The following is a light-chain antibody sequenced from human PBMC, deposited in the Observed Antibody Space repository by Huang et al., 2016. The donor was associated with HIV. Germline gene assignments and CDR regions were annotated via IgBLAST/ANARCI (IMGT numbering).Light chain of an antibody. Sequence: VMTQSPVTLSVSPGERATLSCRASQNVSSDLAWYQQRPGHPPRLLMYGASTRATGPPARFGGSGSGTEFTLTISSLQSEDFAVYYCQQYNKWPLFTFGPGTKVDIK. J-gene: IGKJ3*01. CDR1: QNVSSD. CDR3: QQYNKWPLFT. V-gene: IGKV3-15*01. CDR2: GAS.